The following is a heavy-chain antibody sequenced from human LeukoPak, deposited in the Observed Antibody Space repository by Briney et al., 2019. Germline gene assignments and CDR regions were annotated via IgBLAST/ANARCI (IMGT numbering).Heavy chain of an antibody. CDR3: AKAYLNYGSGSYDY. J-gene: IGHJ4*02. D-gene: IGHD3-10*01. Sequence: GGSLRLSCAASGFTFSSYAMSWVRQAPGKGLEWVSAISGSGGSTYYADSVKGRFTISRDNSKNTLYLQMNSLRAEDTAVYYCAKAYLNYGSGSYDYWDQGTLVTVSS. CDR1: GFTFSSYA. V-gene: IGHV3-23*01. CDR2: ISGSGGST.